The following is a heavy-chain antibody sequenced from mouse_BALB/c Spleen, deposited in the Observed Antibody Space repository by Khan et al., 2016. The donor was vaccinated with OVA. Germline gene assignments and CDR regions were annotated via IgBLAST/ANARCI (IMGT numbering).Heavy chain of an antibody. Sequence: LVKTGASVKISCKASGYSFTGYYMHWVKQSHGKSLEWIGYISCYNGATSYNQKFKGKATFTVDTSSSTAYMQFNSLTSEDSAVFYWSRYTMMSARAMDYWGQGTSGTVSS. CDR2: ISCYNGAT. CDR1: GYSFTGYY. J-gene: IGHJ4*01. D-gene: IGHD2-3*01. CDR3: SRYTMMSARAMDY. V-gene: IGHV1S34*01.